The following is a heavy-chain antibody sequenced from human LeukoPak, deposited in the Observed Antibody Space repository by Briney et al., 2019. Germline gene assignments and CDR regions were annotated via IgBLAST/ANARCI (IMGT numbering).Heavy chain of an antibody. D-gene: IGHD6-19*01. V-gene: IGHV3-7*05. CDR1: GFTFSSYW. CDR2: IKEDGSEK. Sequence: GGSLRLSCTASGFTFSSYWMSWVRQAPGRGLEWVANIKEDGSEKYYVDSVTGRFTISRDNAKKSLYLQMNSLRAEDTAVYYCASQFWWAAVPGTLDYWGQGTLVTVSS. J-gene: IGHJ4*02. CDR3: ASQFWWAAVPGTLDY.